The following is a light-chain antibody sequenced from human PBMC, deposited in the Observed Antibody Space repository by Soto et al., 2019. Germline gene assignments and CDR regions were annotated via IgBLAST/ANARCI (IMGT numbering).Light chain of an antibody. CDR3: QQYDNSPLT. V-gene: IGKV3-20*01. CDR1: QSVSTVS. Sequence: DIVLTQSPGTLSLSPGXRPALSCRASQSVSTVSLAWKKQKSGQAPRFLIYGASDRAPGIADRLSGSGSGTDFTLTISRLEPEDFAVYYCQQYDNSPLTFAGGSNV. CDR2: GAS. J-gene: IGKJ4*01.